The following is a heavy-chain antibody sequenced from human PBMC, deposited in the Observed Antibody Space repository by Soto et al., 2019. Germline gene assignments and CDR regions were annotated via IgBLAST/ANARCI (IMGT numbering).Heavy chain of an antibody. D-gene: IGHD2-15*01. CDR1: GGTFSSYT. Sequence: QVQLVQSGAEVKKPGSSVKVSCKASGGTFSSYTSSWVRQAPGQGLEWMGRIIPILGIANYAQKFQGRVTVTANKSTSSANMEMSSPRSEDTAVYYCARGETDCSGGSCYPQETDYYYYYGMDVWGQGTTVTVSS. J-gene: IGHJ6*02. CDR3: ARGETDCSGGSCYPQETDYYYYYGMDV. V-gene: IGHV1-69*02. CDR2: IIPILGIA.